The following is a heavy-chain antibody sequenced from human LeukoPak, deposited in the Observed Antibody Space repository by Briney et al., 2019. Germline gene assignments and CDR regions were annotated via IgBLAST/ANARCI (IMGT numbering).Heavy chain of an antibody. J-gene: IGHJ4*02. D-gene: IGHD2-15*01. CDR2: INSDGSST. CDR1: GFTSSSYW. V-gene: IGHV3-74*01. Sequence: GGSLRLSCAASGFTSSSYWMHWVRQAPGKGLVWVSRINSDGSSTTYADSVKGRFTISRDNAKNTLYLQMNSLRAEDTAVYYCARGYCSGGSCQFDYWGQGTLVTVSS. CDR3: ARGYCSGGSCQFDY.